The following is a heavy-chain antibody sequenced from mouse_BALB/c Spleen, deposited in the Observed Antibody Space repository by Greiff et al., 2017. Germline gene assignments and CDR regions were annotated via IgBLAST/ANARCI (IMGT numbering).Heavy chain of an antibody. J-gene: IGHJ1*01. CDR2: IRNKANGYTT. CDR1: GFTFTDYY. V-gene: IGHV7-3*02. Sequence: EVQGVESGGGLVQPGGSLRLSCATSGFTFTDYYMSWVRQPPGKALEWLGFIRNKANGYTTEYSASVKGRFTISRDNSQSILYLQMNTLRAEDSATYSCARVRTYGAHGYCEVGGAGATVTVS. CDR3: ARVRTYGAHGYCEV. D-gene: IGHD1-2*01.